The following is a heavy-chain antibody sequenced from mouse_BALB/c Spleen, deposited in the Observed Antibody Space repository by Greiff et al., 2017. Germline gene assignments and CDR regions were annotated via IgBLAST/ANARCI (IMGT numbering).Heavy chain of an antibody. Sequence: VQGVESGPGLVAPSQSLSITCTVSGFSLTSYGVHWVRQPPGKGLEWLGVIWAGGSTNYNSALMSRLSISKDNSKSQVFLKMNSLQTDDTAMYYCARDMRWEFAYWGQGTLVTVSA. V-gene: IGHV2-9*02. D-gene: IGHD4-1*01. CDR2: IWAGGST. CDR1: GFSLTSYG. CDR3: ARDMRWEFAY. J-gene: IGHJ3*01.